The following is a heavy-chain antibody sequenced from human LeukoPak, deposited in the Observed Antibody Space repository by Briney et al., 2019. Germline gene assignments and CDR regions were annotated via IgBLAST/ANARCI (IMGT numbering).Heavy chain of an antibody. CDR2: INPNSGGT. CDR1: EYAFTGYY. D-gene: IGHD4-17*01. Sequence: ASVNVSCKASEYAFTGYYMHWVRQAPGQGLEWMGWINPNSGGTNYAQKFQGRVTMTRDTSISTAYMELSRLRSDDTAVYYCAGPFYGDYGYYYYYGMDVWGQGTTVTVSS. CDR3: AGPFYGDYGYYYYYGMDV. J-gene: IGHJ6*02. V-gene: IGHV1-2*02.